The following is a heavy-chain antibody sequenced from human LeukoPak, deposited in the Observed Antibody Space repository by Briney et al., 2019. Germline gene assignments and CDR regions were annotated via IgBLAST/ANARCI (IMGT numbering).Heavy chain of an antibody. J-gene: IGHJ4*02. CDR2: IYPDDSDT. CDR3: ARLRYSYGYPLNY. D-gene: IGHD5-18*01. CDR1: GYSFTSYW. Sequence: GESLKISCKGSGYSFTSYWIGWVRQMPGKGLEWMGIIYPDDSDTRYSPPFQGQLTISADKSISTACLQLSSLKASDTAMYYCARLRYSYGYPLNYWGQGTLVTVSS. V-gene: IGHV5-51*01.